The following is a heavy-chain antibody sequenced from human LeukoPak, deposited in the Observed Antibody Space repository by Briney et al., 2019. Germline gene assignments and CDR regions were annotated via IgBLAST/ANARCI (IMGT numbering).Heavy chain of an antibody. CDR1: GFTFSSYS. Sequence: PGGSLRLSCAASGFTFSSYSMNLVRQAPGKGLEWVSYISSSSTTIYYADSVKGRFTISRDNAKNSLYLQMNSLRDGDMAVYYCARVPYSTGTYDYWGQGTLVIVSS. CDR2: ISSSSTTI. CDR3: ARVPYSTGTYDY. V-gene: IGHV3-48*02. J-gene: IGHJ4*02. D-gene: IGHD6-19*01.